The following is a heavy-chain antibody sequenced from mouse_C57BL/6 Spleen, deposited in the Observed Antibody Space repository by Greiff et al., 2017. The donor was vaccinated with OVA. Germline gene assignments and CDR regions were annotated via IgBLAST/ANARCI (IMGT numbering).Heavy chain of an antibody. CDR2: FYPGSGSI. Sequence: QVQLQQSGAELVKPGASVKLSCKASGYTFTEYTIHWVKQRSGQGLEWIGWFYPGSGSIKYNEKFKDKATLTADKSSSTVYMELSRLKSEDSAVYFCARHEEEEEFGNRGWFAYWGQGTLVTVSA. CDR3: ARHEEEEEFGNRGWFAY. V-gene: IGHV1-62-2*01. J-gene: IGHJ3*01. CDR1: GYTFTEYT. D-gene: IGHD2-10*02.